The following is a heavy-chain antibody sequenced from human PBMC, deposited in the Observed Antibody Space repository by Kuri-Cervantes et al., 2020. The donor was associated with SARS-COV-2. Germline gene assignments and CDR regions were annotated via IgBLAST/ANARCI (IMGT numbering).Heavy chain of an antibody. J-gene: IGHJ5*02. CDR2: IATAGDP. D-gene: IGHD2/OR15-2a*01. V-gene: IGHV3-13*05. CDR3: ARDAQVYSNSNAPLYNWFDP. Sequence: GGSLRLSCVASGFTFSSHDMHWVRQPTGKGLEWVSGIATAGDPYFAASVTGRFTISRENAKNSLYLQMDSLRAGDTAVYYCARDAQVYSNSNAPLYNWFDPWGQGTLVTVSS. CDR1: GFTFSSHD.